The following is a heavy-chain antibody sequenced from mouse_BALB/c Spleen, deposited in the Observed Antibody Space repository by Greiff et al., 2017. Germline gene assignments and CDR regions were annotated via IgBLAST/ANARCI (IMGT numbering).Heavy chain of an antibody. D-gene: IGHD1-1*01. CDR3: ARITTGWYFDV. CDR2: ISSGGGNT. Sequence: EVQRVESGGGLVKPGGSLKLSCAASGFTFSSYTMSWVRQTPEKRLEWVATISSGGGNTYYPDSVKGRFTISRDNAKNNLYLQMSSLRSEDTALYYCARITTGWYFDVWGAGTTVTVSS. CDR1: GFTFSSYT. V-gene: IGHV5-9*03. J-gene: IGHJ1*01.